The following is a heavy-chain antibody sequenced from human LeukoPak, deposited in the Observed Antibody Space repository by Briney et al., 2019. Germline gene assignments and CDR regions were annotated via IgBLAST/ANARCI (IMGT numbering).Heavy chain of an antibody. CDR1: GFTFSDHY. Sequence: PGGSLRLSCAASGFTFSDHYMDWVRQAPGKGLEWVSSISGSGSYIHYADSLKGRFTISRDNAKNSLYLQMNSLRAEDTAVYYCAKDWRAYCGDDCYSYFDYWGQGTLVIVPS. D-gene: IGHD2-21*02. CDR3: AKDWRAYCGDDCYSYFDY. J-gene: IGHJ4*02. V-gene: IGHV3-21*01. CDR2: ISGSGSYI.